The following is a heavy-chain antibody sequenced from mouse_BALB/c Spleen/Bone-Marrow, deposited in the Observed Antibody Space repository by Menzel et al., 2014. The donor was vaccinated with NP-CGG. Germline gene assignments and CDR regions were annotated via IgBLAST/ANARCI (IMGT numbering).Heavy chain of an antibody. J-gene: IGHJ4*01. CDR2: IWAGGST. D-gene: IGHD1-1*01. CDR1: GFPLTSYG. V-gene: IGHV2-9*02. CDR3: ARGYYYGSTYYYAMDY. Sequence: VKLMESGPGLVAPSQSLSITCTVSGFPLTSYGVHWVRQPPGKGLEWLGVIWAGGSTNYNSALMSRLSISKDNSKSQVFLKMNSLQTDDTAMYYCARGYYYGSTYYYAMDYWGQGTSVTVSS.